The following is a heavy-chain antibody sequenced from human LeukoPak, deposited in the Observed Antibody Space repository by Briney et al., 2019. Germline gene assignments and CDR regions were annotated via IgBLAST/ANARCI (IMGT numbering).Heavy chain of an antibody. CDR1: GFTFSSYA. CDR3: AKGEEVRGVITPFNDY. V-gene: IGHV3-23*01. CDR2: ISGSGGST. Sequence: PGGSLRLSCAASGFTFSSYAMSWVRQAPGKGLEWVSAISGSGGSTYYAASVKGRFTISRDNSKNTLYLQMNSLRAEDTAVYYCAKGEEVRGVITPFNDYWGQGTLVTVSS. D-gene: IGHD3-10*01. J-gene: IGHJ4*02.